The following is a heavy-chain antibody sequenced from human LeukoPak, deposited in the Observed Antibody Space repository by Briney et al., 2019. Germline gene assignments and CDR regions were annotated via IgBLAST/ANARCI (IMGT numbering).Heavy chain of an antibody. J-gene: IGHJ4*02. CDR2: IYHSGST. CDR3: ARRDYDILTGYYSEELFDY. D-gene: IGHD3-9*01. V-gene: IGHV4-38-2*02. Sequence: PSETLSLTCTVSGYSISSGYYWGWIRQPPGKGLEWIGSIYHSGSTYYNPFLKSRVTISVDTSKNQFSLKLSSVTAADTAVYYCARRDYDILTGYYSEELFDYWGQGTLVTVSS. CDR1: GYSISSGYY.